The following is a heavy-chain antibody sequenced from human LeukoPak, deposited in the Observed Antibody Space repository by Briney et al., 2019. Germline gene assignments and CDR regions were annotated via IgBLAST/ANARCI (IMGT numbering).Heavy chain of an antibody. Sequence: SETLSLTCTVSGASISSGDYYWSWIRQHPGKGLEWIGYIYYSGSTYYNPSLKSRVTISVDTSKNQFSLKLSSVTAADTAVYYCARTYSSGWYPGAFDIWGQGTMVTVSS. CDR3: ARTYSSGWYPGAFDI. V-gene: IGHV4-31*03. J-gene: IGHJ3*02. CDR2: IYYSGST. CDR1: GASISSGDYY. D-gene: IGHD6-19*01.